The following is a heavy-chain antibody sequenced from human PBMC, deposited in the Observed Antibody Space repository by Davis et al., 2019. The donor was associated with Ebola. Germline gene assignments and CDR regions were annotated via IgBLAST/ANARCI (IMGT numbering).Heavy chain of an antibody. V-gene: IGHV1-2*02. CDR1: GYTFTGYY. CDR2: INPNSGGT. CDR3: ARDPSIAAAVYNWFDP. J-gene: IGHJ5*02. D-gene: IGHD6-13*01. Sequence: ASVKVSCKASGYTFTGYYMHWVRQAPGQGLEWMGWINPNSGGTNYAQKFQGRVTMTRDTSISTAYMELSRLRSDDTAVYYCARDPSIAAAVYNWFDPWGQGTLVTVSS.